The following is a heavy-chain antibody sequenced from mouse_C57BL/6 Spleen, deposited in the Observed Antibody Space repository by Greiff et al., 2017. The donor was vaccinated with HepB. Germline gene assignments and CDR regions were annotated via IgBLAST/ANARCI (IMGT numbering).Heavy chain of an antibody. CDR2: IDPSDSYT. CDR3: ARRYGSIDWYFDV. J-gene: IGHJ1*03. CDR1: GYTFTSYW. V-gene: IGHV1-69*01. Sequence: QVHVKQPGAELVMPGASVKLSCKASGYTFTSYWMHWVKQRPGQGLEWIGEIDPSDSYTNYNQKFKGKSTLTVDKSSSTAYMQLSSLTSEDSAVYYCARRYGSIDWYFDVWGTGTTVTVSS. D-gene: IGHD1-1*01.